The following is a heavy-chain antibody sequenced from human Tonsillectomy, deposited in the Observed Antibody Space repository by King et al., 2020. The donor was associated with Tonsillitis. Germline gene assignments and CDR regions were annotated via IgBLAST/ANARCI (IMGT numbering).Heavy chain of an antibody. V-gene: IGHV1-46*01. CDR2: INPSGGST. CDR1: GYTFTSYY. D-gene: IGHD1-1*01. Sequence: QLVQSGAEVKKPGASVKVSCKASGYTFTSYYMHWVRQAPGQGLEWMGVINPSGGSTSYAQKFQGRVTMTRDTSTSTVYMDLSSLRSEDTAVYYCARGGPGWSRWNRYRFDVWGQGALAPVSS. CDR3: ARGGPGWSRWNRYRFDV. J-gene: IGHJ4*02.